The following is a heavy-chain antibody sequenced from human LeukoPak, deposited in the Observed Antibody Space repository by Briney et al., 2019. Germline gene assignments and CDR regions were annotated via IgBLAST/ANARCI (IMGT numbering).Heavy chain of an antibody. Sequence: GGSLRLSCAASGITFSSNWMSWVRQAPGKGLEWVAFIRYDGSNKYYADSVKGRFAISRDNSKNTLYLKMNSLRAEDTAVYYCAKVEYQLLSDYYYYMDVWGKGTTVTISS. CDR1: GITFSSNW. V-gene: IGHV3-30*02. J-gene: IGHJ6*03. CDR3: AKVEYQLLSDYYYYMDV. D-gene: IGHD2-2*01. CDR2: IRYDGSNK.